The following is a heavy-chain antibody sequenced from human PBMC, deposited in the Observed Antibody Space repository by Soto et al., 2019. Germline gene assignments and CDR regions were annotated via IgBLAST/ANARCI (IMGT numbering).Heavy chain of an antibody. CDR3: ARRGGVGATTYDY. V-gene: IGHV4-39*01. D-gene: IGHD1-26*01. CDR2: IYYSGST. Sequence: SETLSLTCTVSGGSISSSSYYWGWIRQPPGKGLEWIGTIYYSGSTYYNPSLKSRVTISVDTSKNQFSLKLSSVTAADTAVYYCARRGGVGATTYDYWGPGTLVTVSS. CDR1: GGSISSSSYY. J-gene: IGHJ4*02.